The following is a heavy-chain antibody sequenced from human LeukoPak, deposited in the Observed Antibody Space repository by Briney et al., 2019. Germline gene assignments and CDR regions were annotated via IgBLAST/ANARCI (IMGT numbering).Heavy chain of an antibody. D-gene: IGHD3-3*01. J-gene: IGHJ4*02. Sequence: PGGSLRLSCAASGFTFSSYSMNWVRQAPGKGLEWLSFIKSKVYGETIEYAASVKGRFTISRDDSKSIAYLHMNSLETEDTAIYFCSRASFGVVVNMYYFDYWGLGTLVTVSS. CDR1: GFTFSSYS. CDR3: SRASFGVVVNMYYFDY. CDR2: IKSKVYGETI. V-gene: IGHV3-49*04.